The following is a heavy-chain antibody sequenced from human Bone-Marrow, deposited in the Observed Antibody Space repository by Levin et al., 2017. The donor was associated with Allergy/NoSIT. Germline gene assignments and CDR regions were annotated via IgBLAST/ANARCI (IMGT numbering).Heavy chain of an antibody. CDR3: AKDYGATIRYFDY. Sequence: PGESLKISCAASGFTFSSYAMSWVRQAPGKGLEWVSGISGGGGSPNYADSVKGRFTISRDNSKNTPYVQMNSLRAEDTAVYYCAKDYGATIRYFDYWGQGTLVTVSS. J-gene: IGHJ4*02. D-gene: IGHD5-12*01. CDR2: ISGGGGSP. CDR1: GFTFSSYA. V-gene: IGHV3-23*01.